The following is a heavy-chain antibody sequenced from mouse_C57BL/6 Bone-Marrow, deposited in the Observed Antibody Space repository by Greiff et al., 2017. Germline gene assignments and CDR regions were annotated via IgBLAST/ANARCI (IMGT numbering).Heavy chain of an antibody. CDR2: IDPETGGT. J-gene: IGHJ2*01. CDR1: GYTFTDYE. Sequence: VQLQESGAELVRPGASVTLSCKASGYTFTDYEMHWVKQTPVHGLEWIGAIDPETGGTAYNQKFKGKAILTADKSSSTAYMELRSLTSEAAAIYYCTRRRGDSSGDYWGQGTTLTVSS. CDR3: TRRRGDSSGDY. D-gene: IGHD3-2*02. V-gene: IGHV1-15*01.